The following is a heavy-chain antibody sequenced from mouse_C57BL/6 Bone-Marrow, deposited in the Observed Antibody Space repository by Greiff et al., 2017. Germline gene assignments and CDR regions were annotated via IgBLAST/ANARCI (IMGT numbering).Heavy chain of an antibody. CDR3: AVLGLLQCAY. J-gene: IGHJ3*01. Sequence: EVQRVESGPELVKPGASVKMSCKASGYTFTDYYMHWVKQSHGKSLEWIGYINPNNGGTSYNQKFKGKATLTVNKSSSTAYMALRSLTSEDSAVYYCAVLGLLQCAYWGQGTLVTVSA. CDR2: INPNNGGT. V-gene: IGHV1-22*01. D-gene: IGHD1-1*01. CDR1: GYTFTDYY.